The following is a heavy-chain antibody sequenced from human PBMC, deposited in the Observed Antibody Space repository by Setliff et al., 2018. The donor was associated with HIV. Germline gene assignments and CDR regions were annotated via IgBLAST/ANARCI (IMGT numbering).Heavy chain of an antibody. D-gene: IGHD6-6*01. V-gene: IGHV4-34*10. CDR1: SGSLSGYY. CDR3: ARYRRPPYYLDY. J-gene: IGHJ4*02. Sequence: PSETLSLTCAVYSGSLSGYYWSWIRQPPGKGLEWIGEINHSGSTNYNPSLKSRVTMAVDTSKNQFSLKLTSVTAADTAVYYCARYRRPPYYLDYWGQGTLVTVSS. CDR2: INHSGST.